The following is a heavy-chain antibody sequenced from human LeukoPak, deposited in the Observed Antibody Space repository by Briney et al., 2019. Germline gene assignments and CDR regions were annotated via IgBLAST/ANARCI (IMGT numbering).Heavy chain of an antibody. V-gene: IGHV3-48*03. Sequence: PGGSLRLSCATSGFTFSSYEMNWVRQAPGKGLEWVSYISSSGSTIYYADSVKGRFTIPRDNAKNSLYLQMNSLRAEDTAVYYCARRCSSGCIDYWGQGTLVTVSS. CDR1: GFTFSSYE. CDR2: ISSSGSTI. D-gene: IGHD6-19*01. J-gene: IGHJ4*02. CDR3: ARRCSSGCIDY.